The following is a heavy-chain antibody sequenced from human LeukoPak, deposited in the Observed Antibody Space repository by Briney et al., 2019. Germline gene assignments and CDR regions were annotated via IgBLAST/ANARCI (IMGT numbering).Heavy chain of an antibody. CDR1: GGSISSDY. Sequence: SETLSLTCTVSGGSISSDYWSWIRQPPGKGLEWIGHIYYSGSTNYNPSLKSRVTISVDTSKNQFSLKLSSVTAADTAVYYCARDAGFPNNWFDPWGQGTLVTVSS. J-gene: IGHJ5*02. CDR3: ARDAGFPNNWFDP. V-gene: IGHV4-59*01. D-gene: IGHD3-10*01. CDR2: IYYSGST.